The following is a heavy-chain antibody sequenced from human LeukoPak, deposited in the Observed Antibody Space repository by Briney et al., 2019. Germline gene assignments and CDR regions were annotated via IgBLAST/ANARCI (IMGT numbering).Heavy chain of an antibody. CDR2: IYTSGST. J-gene: IGHJ4*02. D-gene: IGHD6-13*01. Sequence: SETLSLTCTVSGGSISSYYWSWIRQPAGKGLEWIGRIYTSGSTNYNPSLKSRVTMSVDTSKNQFSLKLSSVTAADTAVYYCARHANRYSSSWKSTFYYFDYWGQGTLVTVSS. V-gene: IGHV4-4*07. CDR3: ARHANRYSSSWKSTFYYFDY. CDR1: GGSISSYY.